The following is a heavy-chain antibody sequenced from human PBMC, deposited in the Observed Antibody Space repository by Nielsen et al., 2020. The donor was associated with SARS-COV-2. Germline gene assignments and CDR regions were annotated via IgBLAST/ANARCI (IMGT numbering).Heavy chain of an antibody. Sequence: ASVKVSCKASGYTFTSYGISWVRQAPGQGLEWMGWISAYNGNTNYAQKFQGRVTITADESTSAAYMELSSLRSEDTAVYYCARGVSSGWFDYWGQGTLVTVSS. J-gene: IGHJ4*02. CDR2: ISAYNGNT. CDR1: GYTFTSYG. D-gene: IGHD6-19*01. CDR3: ARGVSSGWFDY. V-gene: IGHV1-18*01.